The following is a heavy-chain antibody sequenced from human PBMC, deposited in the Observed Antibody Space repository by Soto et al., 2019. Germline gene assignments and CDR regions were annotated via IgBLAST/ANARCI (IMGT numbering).Heavy chain of an antibody. J-gene: IGHJ4*02. CDR3: AEGFYFDF. CDR1: GGSISSYY. CDR2: MFYSGNT. V-gene: IGHV4-59*01. Sequence: QVQLQESGPGLVKPSGTLSLTCTVSGGSISSYYWTWIRQPPGKGLEWIAYMFYSGNTNYNPSLRSRVTMSVDTSKNQFSLKLSSVTAADTAVYYCAEGFYFDFWGQGTLVTVSS.